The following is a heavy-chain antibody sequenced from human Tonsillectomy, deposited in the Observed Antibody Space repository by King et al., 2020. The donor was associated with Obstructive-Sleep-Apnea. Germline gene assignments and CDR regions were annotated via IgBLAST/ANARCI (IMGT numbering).Heavy chain of an antibody. CDR1: GYSFTSYW. D-gene: IGHD2-15*01. CDR3: ARHSDLFHTHDF. V-gene: IGHV5-10-1*03. CDR2: TEPSDSYT. Sequence: VQLVESGAEGKKPGESLRISCKGSGYSFTSYWISWVRHMPGKGLEWMGRTEPSDSYTNYIPSFQGHVTIAADKSISTAYLHWSSLKASDTAMYYCARHSDLFHTHDFWGQGTLVTVSS. J-gene: IGHJ4*02.